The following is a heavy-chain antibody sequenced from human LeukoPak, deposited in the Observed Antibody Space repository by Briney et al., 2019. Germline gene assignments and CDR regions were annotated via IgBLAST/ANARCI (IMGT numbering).Heavy chain of an antibody. CDR3: ASDGMVYANMDV. V-gene: IGHV1-46*01. J-gene: IGHJ6*02. CDR1: GYTFTSYG. Sequence: SVKVSCKASGYTFTSYGISWVRQAPGQGLEWMGIINPSGGSTSYAQKFQGRVTMTRDTSTSTVYMELSSLRSEDTAVYYCASDGMVYANMDVWGQGTTVTVSS. D-gene: IGHD2-8*01. CDR2: INPSGGST.